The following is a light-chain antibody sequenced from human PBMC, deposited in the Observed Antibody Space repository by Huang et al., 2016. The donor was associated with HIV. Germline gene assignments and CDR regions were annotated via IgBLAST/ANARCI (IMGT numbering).Light chain of an antibody. Sequence: EIEMTQSPATLSVSPGERATLSCRASHSVDSDLAWYQQKPGQAPRLLIYDASTRATGISGKFNGTGSGTEFSLSITNLQSEDFAGYYCQQYNDWPPLTFGGGTKVEI. V-gene: IGKV3-15*01. CDR2: DAS. J-gene: IGKJ4*01. CDR3: QQYNDWPPLT. CDR1: HSVDSD.